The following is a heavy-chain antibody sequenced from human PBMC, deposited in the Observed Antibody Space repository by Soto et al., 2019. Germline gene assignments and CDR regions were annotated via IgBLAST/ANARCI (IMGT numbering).Heavy chain of an antibody. V-gene: IGHV4-31*03. J-gene: IGHJ4*02. CDR3: ARDRRYCTNGVCYKAGYYFDY. Sequence: SETLSLTCTVSGGSISSGGYYWSWIRQHPGKGLEWIGYIYYSGSTYYNPSLKIRVTISVDTSKNQFSLKLSSVTAADTAVYYCARDRRYCTNGVCYKAGYYFDYWGQGTLVTVSS. CDR2: IYYSGST. CDR1: GGSISSGGYY. D-gene: IGHD2-8*01.